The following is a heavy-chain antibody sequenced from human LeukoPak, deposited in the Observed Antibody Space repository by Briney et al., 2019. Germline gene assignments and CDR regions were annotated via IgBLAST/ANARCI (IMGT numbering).Heavy chain of an antibody. D-gene: IGHD6-13*01. CDR1: GFTFSSYA. CDR2: ISGSGGST. Sequence: GGSLRLSCAASGFTFSSYAMSWVRQAPGKGLEWVSGISGSGGSTYYADSVKGRFTISRDNSRNTLYLQMNCPRAEDKAVYHCAILPGYSSGWYEVNYWGQGTLVTVSS. V-gene: IGHV3-23*01. CDR3: AILPGYSSGWYEVNY. J-gene: IGHJ4*02.